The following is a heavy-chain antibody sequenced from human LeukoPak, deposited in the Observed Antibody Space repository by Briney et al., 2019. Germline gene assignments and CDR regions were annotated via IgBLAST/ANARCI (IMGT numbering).Heavy chain of an antibody. CDR3: ARTPFGIVGAKTLYNWFDP. CDR2: INPNSGGT. J-gene: IGHJ5*02. CDR1: GYTFTGYY. D-gene: IGHD1-26*01. Sequence: AAVKVSCKASGYTFTGYYMHWVRQAPGQGLEWMGWINPNSGGTNYAQKFQGWVTMTRDTSISTAYMELSRLRSDDTAVYYCARTPFGIVGAKTLYNWFDPWGQGTLVTVSS. V-gene: IGHV1-2*04.